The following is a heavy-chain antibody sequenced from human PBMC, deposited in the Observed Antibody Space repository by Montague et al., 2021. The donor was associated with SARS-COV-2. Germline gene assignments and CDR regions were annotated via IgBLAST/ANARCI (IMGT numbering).Heavy chain of an antibody. Sequence: SETLSLTCAVYGGSFSGYYWSWIRQPPGKGLEWIGEINHSGSTNYNPSLKSRVTISVDTSKNQFSLKLSSVTAADTAVYYCARVRYYGSGTSLGIDVWGPGTSVTVSS. CDR1: GGSFSGYY. CDR3: ARVRYYGSGTSLGIDV. D-gene: IGHD3-10*01. CDR2: INHSGST. V-gene: IGHV4-34*01. J-gene: IGHJ6*02.